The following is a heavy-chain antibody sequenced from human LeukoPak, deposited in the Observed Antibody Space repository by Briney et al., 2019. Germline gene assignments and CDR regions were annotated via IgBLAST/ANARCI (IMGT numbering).Heavy chain of an antibody. CDR3: ARHYDYYYGMDV. CDR2: ISSSSYI. J-gene: IGHJ6*02. V-gene: IGHV3-21*01. Sequence: GGSLRLSCAASGYTFSSYSMNWVRQAPGKGLEWVSSISSSSYIYYADSVKGRFTISRDNAKNSLYLQMNSLRAEDTAVYYCARHYDYYYGMDVWGQGTTVTVSS. CDR1: GYTFSSYS. D-gene: IGHD3-10*01.